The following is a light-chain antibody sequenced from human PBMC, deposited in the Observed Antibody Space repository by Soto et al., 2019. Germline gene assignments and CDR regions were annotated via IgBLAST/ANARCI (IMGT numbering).Light chain of an antibody. V-gene: IGKV3-20*01. CDR1: QSVGSN. CDR2: GAS. CDR3: QQYGSSIT. J-gene: IGKJ1*01. Sequence: EIVMTQSPATLSVSPGERVTLSCRASQSVGSNLAWYQQKPGQAPRLLIYGASSRATGIPDRFSGSGSGTDFTLTISRLEPEDFAVYYCQQYGSSITFGQGTKVDIK.